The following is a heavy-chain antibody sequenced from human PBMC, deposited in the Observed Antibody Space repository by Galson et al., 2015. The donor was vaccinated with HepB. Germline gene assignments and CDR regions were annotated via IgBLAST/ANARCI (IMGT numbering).Heavy chain of an antibody. CDR1: GFTFDDYA. V-gene: IGHV3-9*01. CDR3: AKGYTYGTSYYFDY. D-gene: IGHD5-18*01. CDR2: ISWNSGSI. Sequence: SLRLSCAGSGFTFDDYAMHWVRQAPGKGLEWVSSISWNSGSIGYADSVKGRFTISRDSAKNSLYLQMNNLRAEDTALYYCAKGYTYGTSYYFDYWGQGTLVTVSS. J-gene: IGHJ4*02.